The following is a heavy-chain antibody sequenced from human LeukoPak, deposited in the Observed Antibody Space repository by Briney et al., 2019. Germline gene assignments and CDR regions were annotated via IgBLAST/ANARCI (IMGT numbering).Heavy chain of an antibody. Sequence: PSHTLSLTCTVSGGSINSYHWNWIRQPPEKGLEWIAYIYTGEGTNSNSNPSLKSRVTISVDTSKNQFSLKLSSVTAADTAVYYCAGVVPTTKWAMDYWGQGTLVTVSS. CDR1: GGSINSYH. CDR2: IYTGEGT. CDR3: AGVVPTTKWAMDY. V-gene: IGHV4-59*03. J-gene: IGHJ4*02. D-gene: IGHD2-2*01.